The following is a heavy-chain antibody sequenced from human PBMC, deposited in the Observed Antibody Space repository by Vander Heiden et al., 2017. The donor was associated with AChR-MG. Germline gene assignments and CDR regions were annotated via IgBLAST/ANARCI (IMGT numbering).Heavy chain of an antibody. CDR3: ARGRRRYYYDSSGSTFDY. V-gene: IGHV4-34*01. CDR2: INHSGST. Sequence: QVQLQQWGAGLLKPSETLSLTCAVHGGSFSGYYWSGVRKPPGKGLEWIGEINHSGSTNYNPSLNSRVTISVDTSKNQFSLKLSSVTAADTAVYYCARGRRRYYYDSSGSTFDYWGQGTLVTVSS. J-gene: IGHJ4*02. D-gene: IGHD3-22*01. CDR1: GGSFSGYY.